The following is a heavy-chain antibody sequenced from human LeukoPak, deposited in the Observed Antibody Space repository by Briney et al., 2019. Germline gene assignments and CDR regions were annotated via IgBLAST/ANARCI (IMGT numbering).Heavy chain of an antibody. D-gene: IGHD3-22*01. CDR2: IYSGGST. V-gene: IGHV3-66*01. J-gene: IGHJ3*02. CDR1: GFTVSSNY. Sequence: PGGSLRLSRAASGFTVSSNYMSWVRQAPGKGLEWVSVIYSGGSTYYADSVKGRFTVSRDNSKNTLYLQMNSLRADDTAVYYCARAPFTYDSSGDSFDIWGQGTMVTVSS. CDR3: ARAPFTYDSSGDSFDI.